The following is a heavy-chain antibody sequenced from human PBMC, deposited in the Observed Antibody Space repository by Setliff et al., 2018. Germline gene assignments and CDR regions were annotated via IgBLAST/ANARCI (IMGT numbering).Heavy chain of an antibody. CDR1: GFTFSGHS. V-gene: IGHV3-7*01. Sequence: GGSLRLSCAASGFTFSGHSMSWVRQAPGKGPEWVASINPGGSEKYYADSVKGRFTISRDNAKNSLSLQMNNLRTEDTAVYYCFGAGTCSYWGQGTLVTVSS. D-gene: IGHD3-10*01. CDR2: INPGGSEK. CDR3: FGAGTCSY. J-gene: IGHJ4*02.